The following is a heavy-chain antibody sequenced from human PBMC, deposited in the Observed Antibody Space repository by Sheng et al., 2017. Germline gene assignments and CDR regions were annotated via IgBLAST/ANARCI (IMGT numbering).Heavy chain of an antibody. CDR1: GYIFTRYG. J-gene: IGHJ6*03. CDR2: TNPYNGFT. D-gene: IGHD6-6*01. V-gene: IGHV1-18*04. Sequence: QVQLVQSGTEVKKPGASVKVSCKTSGYIFTRYGITWVRQAPGTGLEWMGWTNPYNGFTNYAQRFQGRVTMTTDTSTKTAYLDLRSLRSDDTAVYYCVRGLLIAADQYSYSLDVWGKGTTVIVSS. CDR3: VRGLLIAADQYSYSLDV.